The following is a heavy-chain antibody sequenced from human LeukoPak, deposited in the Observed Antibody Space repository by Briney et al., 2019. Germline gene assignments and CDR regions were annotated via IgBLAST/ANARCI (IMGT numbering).Heavy chain of an antibody. D-gene: IGHD2-15*01. J-gene: IGHJ3*02. CDR3: ASAACSGGSCYSISRAFDI. V-gene: IGHV4-34*01. CDR2: INHSGST. Sequence: SETLSLTCAVYGGSLSGYYWSWIRQPPGKGLEWIGEINHSGSTNYNPSLKSRVTISVDTSKNQFSLKLSSVTAADTAVYYCASAACSGGSCYSISRAFDIWGQGTMVTVSS. CDR1: GGSLSGYY.